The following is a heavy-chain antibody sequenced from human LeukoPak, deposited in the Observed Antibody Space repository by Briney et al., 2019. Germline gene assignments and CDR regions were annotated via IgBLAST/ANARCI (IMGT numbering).Heavy chain of an antibody. V-gene: IGHV4-34*01. D-gene: IGHD3-22*01. CDR2: INHSGST. J-gene: IGHJ4*02. Sequence: PSETLSLTCAVNGGSFSGYYWSWIRQPPGKGLEWIGEINHSGSTNYNPSLKSRVTISVDTSKNHFSLKLSSVTAADTAVYYCARGPDAVNYYDSSGYSYELGYWGQGTLSPSPQ. CDR3: ARGPDAVNYYDSSGYSYELGY. CDR1: GGSFSGYY.